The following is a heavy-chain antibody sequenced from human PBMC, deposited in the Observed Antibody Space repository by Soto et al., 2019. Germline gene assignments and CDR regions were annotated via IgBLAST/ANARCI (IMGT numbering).Heavy chain of an antibody. Sequence: GASVKGYFNASGYTFTSYVISWVRQAPGQVLECMGWISAYNGNTNYAQKLQGRVTMTTDTSTTTAYMELRSLRSDGKAGYYCAIHQRRGGSGGYRYFESWGEGTLVHVST. J-gene: IGHJ4*03. CDR2: ISAYNGNT. CDR1: GYTFTSYV. CDR3: AIHQRRGGSGGYRYFES. V-gene: IGHV1-18*04. D-gene: IGHD6-19*01.